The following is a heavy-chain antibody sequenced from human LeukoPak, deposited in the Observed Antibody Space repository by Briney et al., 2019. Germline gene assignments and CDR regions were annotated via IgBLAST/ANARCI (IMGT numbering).Heavy chain of an antibody. Sequence: NSGGSLRLSCAASGFTFSSYWMSWVRQAPGKGLEWVSSISSSSSYIYYADSVKGRFTISRDNAKNSLYLQMNSLRAEDTAVYYCARSSGYSSGYIDYWGQGTLVTVSS. CDR3: ARSSGYSSGYIDY. CDR1: GFTFSSYW. J-gene: IGHJ4*02. D-gene: IGHD6-19*01. V-gene: IGHV3-21*01. CDR2: ISSSSSYI.